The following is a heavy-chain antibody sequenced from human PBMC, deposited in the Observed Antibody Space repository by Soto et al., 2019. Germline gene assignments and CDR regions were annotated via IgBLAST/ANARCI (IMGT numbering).Heavy chain of an antibody. Sequence: QVQLVQSGAEVKKPGSSVKVSCTASGGTFNNYAISWVRQAPGQGLEWMGGIIPIIGTADYAHKLQGRLAISADESTGSTFMELSSLRSDDAALYYCARGGVDVVATSAFDSWGQRPLVTVSS. J-gene: IGHJ4*02. D-gene: IGHD5-12*01. CDR1: GGTFNNYA. CDR2: IIPIIGTA. V-gene: IGHV1-69*01. CDR3: ARGGVDVVATSAFDS.